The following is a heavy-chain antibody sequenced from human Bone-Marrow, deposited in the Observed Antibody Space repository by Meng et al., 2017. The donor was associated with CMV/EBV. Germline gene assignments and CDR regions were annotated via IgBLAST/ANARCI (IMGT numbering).Heavy chain of an antibody. CDR3: ASETYYDFWSGYYS. Sequence: GESLKISCAASGFTFSSYEMNWVRQAPGKGLEWVSVIYSGGSTYYADSVKGRFTISRDNSKNTLYLQMNSLRAEDTAVYYCASETYYDFWSGYYSWGQGTLVTVSS. V-gene: IGHV3-66*02. CDR2: IYSGGST. D-gene: IGHD3-3*01. J-gene: IGHJ4*02. CDR1: GFTFSSYE.